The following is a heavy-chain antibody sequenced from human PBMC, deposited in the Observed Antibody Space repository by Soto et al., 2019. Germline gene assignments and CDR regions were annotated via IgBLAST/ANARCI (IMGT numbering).Heavy chain of an antibody. CDR2: ISYDGSNK. D-gene: IGHD6-6*01. Sequence: GGSLRLSCAASGFTFSSYGMHWVRQAPGKGLEWVAVISYDGSNKYYADSVKGRFTISRDNSKNTLYLQMNSLGAEDTAVYYCAKPPSIAAGSFDYWGQGTLVTVSS. CDR3: AKPPSIAAGSFDY. V-gene: IGHV3-30*18. J-gene: IGHJ4*02. CDR1: GFTFSSYG.